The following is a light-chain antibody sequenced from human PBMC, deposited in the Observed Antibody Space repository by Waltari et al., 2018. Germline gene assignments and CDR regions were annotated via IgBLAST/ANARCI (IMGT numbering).Light chain of an antibody. Sequence: DIQMTQSPSAMSASVGDRVTITCRANQDISNYLAWFQQKAGKVPKRLIYAASDLQSGVPSRFSRSGSGTEFTLTISNLQPEDFATYYCLQHHTYPLTFGGGTKVEI. CDR2: AAS. V-gene: IGKV1-17*03. CDR3: LQHHTYPLT. CDR1: QDISNY. J-gene: IGKJ4*01.